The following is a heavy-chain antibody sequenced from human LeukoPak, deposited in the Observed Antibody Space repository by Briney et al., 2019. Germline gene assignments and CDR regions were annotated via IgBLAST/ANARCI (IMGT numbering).Heavy chain of an antibody. D-gene: IGHD3-22*01. V-gene: IGHV3-30*02. CDR3: AKASDDYYYDSSGSFFDI. J-gene: IGHJ3*02. CDR1: GFTFSSYS. CDR2: IRYDGSNK. Sequence: PGGSLRLSCAASGFTFSSYSMNWVRQAPGKGLEWVAFIRYDGSNKYYADSVKGRFTISRGNSKNTLYLQMNSLRAEDTAVYYCAKASDDYYYDSSGSFFDIWGQGTMVTVSS.